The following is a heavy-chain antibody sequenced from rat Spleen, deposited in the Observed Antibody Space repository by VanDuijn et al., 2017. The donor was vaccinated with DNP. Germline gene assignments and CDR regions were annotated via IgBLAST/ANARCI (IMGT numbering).Heavy chain of an antibody. CDR3: STDPYYGSLY. V-gene: IGHV5-20*01. J-gene: IGHJ2*01. D-gene: IGHD1-6*01. Sequence: EVQLVESGGGLVQPGRSLKLSCVASGFTFSNYGMAWVRQAPTKGLEWVASITNNGGVTYYRDSVKGRFTVSRDNAESTLYLRMDSLRSEDTATYYCSTDPYYGSLYWGQGVMVTLSS. CDR2: ITNNGGVT. CDR1: GFTFSNYG.